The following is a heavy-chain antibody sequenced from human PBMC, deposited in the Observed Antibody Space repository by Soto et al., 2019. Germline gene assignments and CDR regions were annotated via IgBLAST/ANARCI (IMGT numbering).Heavy chain of an antibody. CDR3: ASGWYYFDY. Sequence: EVQLVESGGGLVQPGGSLRLSCAASGFTFSSYWMSWVRQAPGQGLEWVANIKQEGSEKYYVDSGKGRFTNPRDNAKNSLYLQMNGLSAEDTAVYYCASGWYYFDYWGQGTLVTVSS. CDR1: GFTFSSYW. J-gene: IGHJ4*02. D-gene: IGHD6-19*01. CDR2: IKQEGSEK. V-gene: IGHV3-7*01.